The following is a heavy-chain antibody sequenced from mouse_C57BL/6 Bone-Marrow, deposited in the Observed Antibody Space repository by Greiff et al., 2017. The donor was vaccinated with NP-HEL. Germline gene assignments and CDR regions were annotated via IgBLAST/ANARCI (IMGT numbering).Heavy chain of an antibody. V-gene: IGHV1-64*01. CDR2: IYPRSGNT. CDR3: ARRGYGSSFWYFDV. J-gene: IGHJ1*03. Sequence: QVQLQQPGAELVKPGASVKLSCKASGYTFTSYWMHWVKQRPGQGLEWIGEIYPRSGNTYYNEKFKGKATLTADKSSSTAYMELRSLTSEDSAVYFCARRGYGSSFWYFDVWGTGTTVTVSS. D-gene: IGHD1-1*01. CDR1: GYTFTSYW.